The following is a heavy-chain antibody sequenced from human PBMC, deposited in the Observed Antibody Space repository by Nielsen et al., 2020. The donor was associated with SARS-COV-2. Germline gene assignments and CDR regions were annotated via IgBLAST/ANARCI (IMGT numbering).Heavy chain of an antibody. CDR2: IIPILGIA. CDR1: GGTFSSYT. CDR3: ATPGRFVVVPAAKRRYYYYGMDV. D-gene: IGHD2-2*01. V-gene: IGHV1-69*02. J-gene: IGHJ6*02. Sequence: KVSCKASGGTFSSYTISWVRQAPGQGLEWMGRIIPILGIANYAQKFQGRVTITADKSTSTAYMELSSLRSEDTAVYYCATPGRFVVVPAAKRRYYYYGMDVWGQGTTVTVSS.